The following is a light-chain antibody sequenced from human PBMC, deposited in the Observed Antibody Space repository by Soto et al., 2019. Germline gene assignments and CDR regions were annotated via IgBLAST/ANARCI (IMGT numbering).Light chain of an antibody. CDR2: QNS. Sequence: QSVLTQPPSVSAAPGQKVTISCSRNSSNIGSNDVSWYQQLPRNAPKLLIYQNSQRPSGIPDRFSGSNSGTSATLGITGLQTGDEADYYGGTWDRSRIALFGTGTKLTVL. V-gene: IGLV1-51*02. CDR1: SSNIGSND. CDR3: GTWDRSRIAL. J-gene: IGLJ1*01.